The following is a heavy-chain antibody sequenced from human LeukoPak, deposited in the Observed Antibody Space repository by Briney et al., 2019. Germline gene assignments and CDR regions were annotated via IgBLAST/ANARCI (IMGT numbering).Heavy chain of an antibody. J-gene: IGHJ4*02. V-gene: IGHV1-69*05. Sequence: SVKVSCKASGGTFSSYAISWVRQAPGQGLEWMGGIIPIFGTANYAQKFQGRVTITTDESTSTAYMELSSLRSEDTAVYYCARDRTGYYNDYFDYWGQGTLVTVSS. CDR2: IIPIFGTA. CDR1: GGTFSSYA. CDR3: ARDRTGYYNDYFDY. D-gene: IGHD3-9*01.